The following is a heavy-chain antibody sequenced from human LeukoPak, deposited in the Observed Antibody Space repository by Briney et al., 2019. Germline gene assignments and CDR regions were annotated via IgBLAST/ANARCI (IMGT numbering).Heavy chain of an antibody. CDR1: GFTFSSYS. Sequence: GGSLRLSCAASGFTFSSYSMNWVRQAPGKGLEWVSSITSSSSYMYYADSVKGRFTISRDNAKNSLFLQMNSLRDEDTAVYYCARDSSYAFDIWGQGTMVTVSS. CDR3: ARDSSYAFDI. V-gene: IGHV3-21*01. CDR2: ITSSSSYM. J-gene: IGHJ3*02.